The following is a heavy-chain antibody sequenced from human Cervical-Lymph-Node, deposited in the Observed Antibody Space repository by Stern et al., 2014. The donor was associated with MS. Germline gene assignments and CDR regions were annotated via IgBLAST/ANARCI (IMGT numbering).Heavy chain of an antibody. CDR1: GGSISSYY. CDR2: IYYSGHT. V-gene: IGHV4-59*01. J-gene: IGHJ4*02. D-gene: IGHD6-13*01. CDR3: ARGFSSSWYGGRFFNY. Sequence: VQLVESGPGLVKPSETLSLTCTVSGGSISSYYWSWIRQAPAKGLEWIAYIYYSGHTDYNPSLQGRVTVSVDTSKNQVSLRLSSVTAADTAVYYCARGFSSSWYGGRFFNYWGQGTLVTVSS.